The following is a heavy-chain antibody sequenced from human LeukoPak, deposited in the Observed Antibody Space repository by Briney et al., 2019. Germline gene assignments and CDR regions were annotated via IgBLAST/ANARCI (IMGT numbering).Heavy chain of an antibody. D-gene: IGHD3-22*01. J-gene: IGHJ4*02. V-gene: IGHV1-58*02. CDR2: IVVGSGNT. Sequence: GASVKVSCKASGFTFTSSAMQWVRQARGQSLEWIGGIVVGSGNTNYAQKFQGRVTTTRDMSTSTAYMELSSLRSEDTAVYYCAPSKGRDSRGYYFPFDYWGQGTLVTVSS. CDR1: GFTFTSSA. CDR3: APSKGRDSRGYYFPFDY.